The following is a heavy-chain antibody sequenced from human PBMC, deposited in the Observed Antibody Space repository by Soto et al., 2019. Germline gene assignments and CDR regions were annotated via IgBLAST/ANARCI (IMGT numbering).Heavy chain of an antibody. J-gene: IGHJ5*02. CDR3: ARVIGYCSGGSCYSELNWFDP. CDR1: GFTVSSNY. D-gene: IGHD2-15*01. Sequence: GGSLRLSCAASGFTVSSNYMSWVRQAPGKGLEWVSVIYSGGSTYYADSVKGRFTISRDNSKNTLYLQMNSLRAEDTAVYYCARVIGYCSGGSCYSELNWFDPWGQGTLVTVS. CDR2: IYSGGST. V-gene: IGHV3-53*01.